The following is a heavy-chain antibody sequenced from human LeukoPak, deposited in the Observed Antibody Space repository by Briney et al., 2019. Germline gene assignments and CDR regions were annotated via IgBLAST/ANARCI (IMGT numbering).Heavy chain of an antibody. V-gene: IGHV1-18*01. D-gene: IGHD4-17*01. CDR3: ARGYDYGDYVGDFDY. CDR1: GYTFTIYP. J-gene: IGHJ4*02. Sequence: GASVKVSCKASGYTFTIYPISWVRQAPGQGLEWMGWITTYNGNTKYAQKLQGRVTMTTDTSTSTVYMDLRGLRSDDTAVYYCARGYDYGDYVGDFDYWGQGTLVTVSS. CDR2: ITTYNGNT.